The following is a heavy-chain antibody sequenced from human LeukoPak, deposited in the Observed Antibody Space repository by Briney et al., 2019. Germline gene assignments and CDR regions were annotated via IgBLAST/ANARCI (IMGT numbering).Heavy chain of an antibody. Sequence: GGSLRLSCAASGFTFSSYSMNWVRQAPGKGLEWISYISSDGSTTYYADSVKGRFTISRDNARNSLYLQMNSLRAEDTAVYYCARDRYDYGTTYWGQGTLVTVSS. CDR3: ARDRYDYGTTY. J-gene: IGHJ4*02. CDR2: ISSDGSTT. CDR1: GFTFSSYS. V-gene: IGHV3-48*01. D-gene: IGHD4-17*01.